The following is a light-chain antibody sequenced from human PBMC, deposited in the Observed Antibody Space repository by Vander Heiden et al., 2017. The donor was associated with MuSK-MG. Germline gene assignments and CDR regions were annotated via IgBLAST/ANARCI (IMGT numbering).Light chain of an antibody. CDR3: QQEGNAPGT. Sequence: IVLTQSPGTLSLSPGDSATLSCRASQSVRAIYLAWYQQKPGQAPRLLISGASSRATEIPDRFSGSGSGTDFTLTISRLEPEDFAVYYCQQEGNAPGTFGQGTKVEIK. V-gene: IGKV3-20*01. CDR2: GAS. J-gene: IGKJ1*01. CDR1: QSVRAIY.